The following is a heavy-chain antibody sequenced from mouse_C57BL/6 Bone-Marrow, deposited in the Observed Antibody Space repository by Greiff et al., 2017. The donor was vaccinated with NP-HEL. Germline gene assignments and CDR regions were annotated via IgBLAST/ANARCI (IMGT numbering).Heavy chain of an antibody. Sequence: VQLVESGAELVKPGASVKISCKASGYAFSSYWMNWVKQRPGKGLEWIGQIYPGDGDTNYNGKFKGKATLTADKSSSTAYMQLSSLTSEDSAVYFCARLTTVVARDYWGQGTTLTVSS. CDR3: ARLTTVVARDY. J-gene: IGHJ2*01. CDR1: GYAFSSYW. D-gene: IGHD1-1*01. V-gene: IGHV1-80*01. CDR2: IYPGDGDT.